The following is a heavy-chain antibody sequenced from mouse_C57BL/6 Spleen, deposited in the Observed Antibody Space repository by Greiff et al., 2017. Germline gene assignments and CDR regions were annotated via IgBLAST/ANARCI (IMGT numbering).Heavy chain of an antibody. CDR3: ARVGPYYDYLDY. D-gene: IGHD2-4*01. CDR1: GFTFSDYY. Sequence: DVHLVESEGGLVQPGSSMKLSCTASGFTFSDYYMAWVRQVPEKGLEWVANINYDGSSTYYLDSLKSRFIISRDNAKNILYLQMSSLKSEDTATYYCARVGPYYDYLDYWGQGTTLTVSS. V-gene: IGHV5-16*01. CDR2: INYDGSST. J-gene: IGHJ2*01.